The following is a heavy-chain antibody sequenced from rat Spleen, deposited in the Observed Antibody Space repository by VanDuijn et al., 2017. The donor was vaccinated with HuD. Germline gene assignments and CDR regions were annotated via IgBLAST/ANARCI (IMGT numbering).Heavy chain of an antibody. CDR2: ITHIGATS. D-gene: IGHD4-3*01. Sequence: EVHLVESGGGLVQPGGSLKLSCVASGFTFNNYWMTWIRQAPGKGLEWVATITHIGATSYYPDSVKGRFTISREDGRSTLYLQMNSLRSEDTATYYCTREGNSGYDYWGQGVMVTVSS. J-gene: IGHJ2*01. V-gene: IGHV5-31*01. CDR1: GFTFNNYW. CDR3: TREGNSGYDY.